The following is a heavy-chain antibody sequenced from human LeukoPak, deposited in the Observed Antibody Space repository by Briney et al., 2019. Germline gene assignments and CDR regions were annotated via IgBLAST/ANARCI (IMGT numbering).Heavy chain of an antibody. CDR3: AKARSGSANWALQIFDN. D-gene: IGHD1-1*01. V-gene: IGHV3-30*18. J-gene: IGHJ4*02. CDR2: ISYEGSNK. Sequence: GGSPRLSCAASGFTFSSYGMHWVRQAPGKGLEWVAVISYEGSNKYYADSVKGRFTISRDNSKNTLYLQMNSLRAEDTAVYYCAKARSGSANWALQIFDNWGQGTLVTVSS. CDR1: GFTFSSYG.